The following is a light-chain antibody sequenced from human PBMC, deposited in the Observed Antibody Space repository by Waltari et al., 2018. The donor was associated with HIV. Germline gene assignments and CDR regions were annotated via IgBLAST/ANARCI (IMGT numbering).Light chain of an antibody. CDR2: GDN. CDR1: SSHIGARID. Sequence: QSVLTQPPSVSGAPGPRVTISCTRSSSHIGARIDVPWYQQLPGTAPKLLIYGDNNRPSGVPDRFSGSKSGTSASLAITGLQAEDEADYYCQSYDSSLSGSVFGGGTKLTVL. CDR3: QSYDSSLSGSV. J-gene: IGLJ3*02. V-gene: IGLV1-40*01.